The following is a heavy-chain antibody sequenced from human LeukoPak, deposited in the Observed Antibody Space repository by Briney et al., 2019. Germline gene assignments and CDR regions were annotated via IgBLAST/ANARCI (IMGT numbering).Heavy chain of an antibody. CDR2: MNPNVGGA. V-gene: IGHV1-2*02. J-gene: IGHJ4*02. Sequence: ASVKVSCKASGHTFTGYYVYWVRQAPGQGLEWMGWMNPNVGGANFPQKLQGRVTVTSDPAISAAYMELRRLRSDDTAVYYCARGVFGESLESWGQGTLVSVSS. D-gene: IGHD3-10*02. CDR3: ARGVFGESLES. CDR1: GHTFTGYY.